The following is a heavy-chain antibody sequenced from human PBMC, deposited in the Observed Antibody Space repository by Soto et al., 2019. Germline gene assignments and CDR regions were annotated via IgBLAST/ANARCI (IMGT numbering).Heavy chain of an antibody. CDR2: ISGSGGST. Sequence: GGSLRLSCAASGFTFSSYAMSWVRQAPGKGLEWVSAISGSGGSTYYADSVKGRFTISRDNSKNTLYLQMNSLRAEDTAVYYCAKVRSVYYYYGMDVWGQGTTVTVSS. CDR1: GFTFSSYA. V-gene: IGHV3-23*01. CDR3: AKVRSVYYYYGMDV. J-gene: IGHJ6*02.